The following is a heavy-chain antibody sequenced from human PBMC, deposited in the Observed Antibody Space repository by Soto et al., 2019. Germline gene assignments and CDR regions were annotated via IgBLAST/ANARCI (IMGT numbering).Heavy chain of an antibody. J-gene: IGHJ6*01. D-gene: IGHD6-13*01. V-gene: IGHV1-18*01. Sequence: GSGKVCCKSSGYTFTSYGISLVRRAPGQGLEWMGWISAYNGNTNYAHKLHGRVTMTTDTSTSTAYMELRSLRSDDTAVYYCARWGDSSSSSGMDVWGQGTTVTVSS. CDR3: ARWGDSSSSSGMDV. CDR1: GYTFTSYG. CDR2: ISAYNGNT.